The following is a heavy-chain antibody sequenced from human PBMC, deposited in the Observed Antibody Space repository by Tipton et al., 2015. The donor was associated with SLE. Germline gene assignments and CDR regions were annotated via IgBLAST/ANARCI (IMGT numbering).Heavy chain of an antibody. Sequence: GLVKSSETLSLTCTVSGGSISSHYWSWIRQPPGKGLEWIGYMGYSGSSHYHPSLKSRVTISVDTSKNQFFLKLSSVTAADTAVYYCARDQGALSPNFDSWGQGTLVTVSS. CDR3: ARDQGALSPNFDS. J-gene: IGHJ4*02. CDR1: GGSISSHY. CDR2: MGYSGSS. D-gene: IGHD4/OR15-4a*01. V-gene: IGHV4-59*11.